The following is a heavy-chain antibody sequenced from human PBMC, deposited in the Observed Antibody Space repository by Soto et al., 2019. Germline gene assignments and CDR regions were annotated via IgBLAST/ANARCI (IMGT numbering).Heavy chain of an antibody. V-gene: IGHV3-30*01. J-gene: IGHJ4*02. CDR1: GFTFSSYT. Sequence: QVQLVESGGGVVQPGRSLRLSCTGSGFTFSSYTMHWVRQAPGKGLEWVALISFDSSNKYYADSVKGRFSISRDNSKNTLFLQMDSLRPDDTAVYYCARDRLRLGKLSLIGYFDYWGQGTLVTVSS. CDR2: ISFDSSNK. CDR3: ARDRLRLGKLSLIGYFDY. D-gene: IGHD3-16*02.